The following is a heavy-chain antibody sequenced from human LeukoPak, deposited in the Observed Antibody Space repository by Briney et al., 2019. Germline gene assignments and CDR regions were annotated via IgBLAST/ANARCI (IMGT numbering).Heavy chain of an antibody. D-gene: IGHD2/OR15-2a*01. CDR2: INHSGST. V-gene: IGHV4-34*01. J-gene: IGHJ4*02. Sequence: PSETLSLTCAVYGGSFSGYYWSWIRQPPGKGLEWIGEINHSGSTNYNPSLKSRVTISVDTSKNQFSLKLSSVTAADTAVYYCARGRGNNKSWGQGTLVTVSS. CDR1: GGSFSGYY. CDR3: ARGRGNNKS.